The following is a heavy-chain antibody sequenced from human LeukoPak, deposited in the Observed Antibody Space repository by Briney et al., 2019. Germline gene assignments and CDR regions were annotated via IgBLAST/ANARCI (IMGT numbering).Heavy chain of an antibody. CDR1: GYTFSNYG. J-gene: IGHJ4*02. D-gene: IGHD3-16*02. CDR2: ISGYNGNT. CDR3: ARVVGNYVWGSYRPEGCFDS. V-gene: IGHV1-18*01. Sequence: ASVKVSCKASGYTFSNYGISWVRQAPGQGLEWMGWISGYNGNTNYAQKLQGRVTMTTDTSTSTAYMELRSLRSDDTAVYYCARVVGNYVWGSYRPEGCFDSWGQGTLVTVSS.